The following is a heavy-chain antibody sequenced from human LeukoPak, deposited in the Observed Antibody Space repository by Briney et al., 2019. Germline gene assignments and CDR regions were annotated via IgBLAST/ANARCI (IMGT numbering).Heavy chain of an antibody. CDR3: ARDHYSSNWYFDF. CDR2: IYHSGSP. J-gene: IGHJ4*02. CDR1: GGSISSNNW. D-gene: IGHD2-2*01. V-gene: IGHV4-4*02. Sequence: PSETLSLTCAVSGGSISSNNWWGWVRQPPGKGLEWIGEIYHSGSPNYNPSLKSRVTISVDKSRNHFSLNLSSVTAADTATYFCARDHYSSNWYFDFWGQGILVTVSS.